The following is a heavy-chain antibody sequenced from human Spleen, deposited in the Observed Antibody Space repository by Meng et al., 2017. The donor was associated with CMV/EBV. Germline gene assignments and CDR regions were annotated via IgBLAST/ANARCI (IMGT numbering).Heavy chain of an antibody. CDR1: GVSISSSTDY. CDR2: IHYSGNT. Sequence: SETLSLTCTVSGVSISSSTDYWGWIRQPPGKGLEWIGSIHYSGNTYSNSSLKSRVTISVETSKTFSLRLSYLTAADTAVYYCATVRSGSYGPSWFDPWGQGTLVTVSS. CDR3: ATVRSGSYGPSWFDP. J-gene: IGHJ5*02. V-gene: IGHV4-39*07. D-gene: IGHD1-26*01.